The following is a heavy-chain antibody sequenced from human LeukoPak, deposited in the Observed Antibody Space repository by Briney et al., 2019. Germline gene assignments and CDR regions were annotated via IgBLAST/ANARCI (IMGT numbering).Heavy chain of an antibody. CDR3: ASVGGSYDYVWGSPDNGFDY. D-gene: IGHD3-16*01. V-gene: IGHV2-5*01. J-gene: IGHJ4*02. CDR2: IYYNDDT. CDR1: GFSLSTRGVG. Sequence: SGPTLVKPTQALTLTCTFSGFSLSTRGVGVGWIRQPPGKALEWLALIYYNDDTRYSPSVKSRLTITKHTPKTQLVVTMTNMDPVDTATYYCASVGGSYDYVWGSPDNGFDYWGQGTLVTVSS.